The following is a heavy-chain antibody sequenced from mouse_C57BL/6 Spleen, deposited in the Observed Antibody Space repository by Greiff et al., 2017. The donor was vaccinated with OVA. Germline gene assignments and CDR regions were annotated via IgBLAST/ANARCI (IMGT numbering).Heavy chain of an antibody. J-gene: IGHJ3*01. D-gene: IGHD2-4*01. CDR1: GYTFTSYW. CDR2: IHPNSGST. CDR3: ARGGGNDYDVIAY. Sequence: VQLQQPGAELVKPGASVKLSCKASGYTFTSYWMHWVKQRPGQGLEWIGMIHPNSGSTNYNEKSKSKATLTVDKSSSTAYMQLSSLTSEDSAVYYCARGGGNDYDVIAYWGQGTLVTVSA. V-gene: IGHV1-64*01.